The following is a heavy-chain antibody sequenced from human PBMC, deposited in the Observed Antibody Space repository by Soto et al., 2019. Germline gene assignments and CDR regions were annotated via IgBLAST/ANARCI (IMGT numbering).Heavy chain of an antibody. CDR2: TSAYMVT. D-gene: IGHD6-19*01. V-gene: IGHV1-18*01. CDR3: ARDSSGRANFDY. J-gene: IGHJ4*02. CDR1: GYTFTSYG. Sequence: QVQLVQSGGEVKKPGASVKVSCKASGYTFTSYGISWVRQAPGQGLEWMGWTSAYMVTNYAQKFQGRVTMTTDTSTSTAYMELRSPRSDDTAGYYCARDSSGRANFDYWGQGSLVTVSS.